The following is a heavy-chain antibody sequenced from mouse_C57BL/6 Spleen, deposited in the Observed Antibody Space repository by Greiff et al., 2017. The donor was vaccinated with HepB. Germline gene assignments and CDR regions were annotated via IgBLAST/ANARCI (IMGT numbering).Heavy chain of an antibody. CDR2: IDPETGGT. CDR3: TREGITTVVADGDY. J-gene: IGHJ2*01. CDR1: GYTFTDYE. Sequence: QVQLKQSGAELVRPGASVTLSCKASGYTFTDYEMHWVKQTPVHGLEWIGAIDPETGGTAYNQKFKGKAILTADKSSSTAYMELRSLTSEDSAVYYCTREGITTVVADGDYWGQGTTLTVSS. D-gene: IGHD1-1*01. V-gene: IGHV1-15*01.